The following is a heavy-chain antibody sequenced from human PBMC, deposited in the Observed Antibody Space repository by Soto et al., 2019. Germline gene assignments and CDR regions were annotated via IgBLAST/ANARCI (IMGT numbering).Heavy chain of an antibody. J-gene: IGHJ4*02. Sequence: EVQLLESGGGLVQPGGSLRLSCAASGFTFSSYGMSWVRQAPGKGLEWVSGMSGSGGSTYYADSVKGRFTISRDNPKNTLYLQMNSLRAEDTAVYYCAKEGRYSSSRGYFDYWGQGTLVTVSS. CDR1: GFTFSSYG. CDR2: MSGSGGST. D-gene: IGHD6-13*01. V-gene: IGHV3-23*01. CDR3: AKEGRYSSSRGYFDY.